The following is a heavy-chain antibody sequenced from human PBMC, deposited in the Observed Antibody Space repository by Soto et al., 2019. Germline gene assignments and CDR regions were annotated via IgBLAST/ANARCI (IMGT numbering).Heavy chain of an antibody. Sequence: EVQLVESGGGLVQPGGSLRLSCAASGFTFSSYWMHWVRQAPGKGLVWVSRINVDGSSTSYADSVKGRFTISRDNAKNTLYLQMNSLRDEDTAVYYCVRGVQAKGATESDYWGKGTLVTVSS. CDR2: INVDGSST. CDR1: GFTFSSYW. V-gene: IGHV3-74*01. D-gene: IGHD1-26*01. J-gene: IGHJ4*02. CDR3: VRGVQAKGATESDY.